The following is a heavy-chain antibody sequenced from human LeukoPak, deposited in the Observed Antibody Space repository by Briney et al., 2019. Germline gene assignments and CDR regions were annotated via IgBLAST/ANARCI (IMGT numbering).Heavy chain of an antibody. CDR1: GYTFTSYD. J-gene: IGHJ6*03. CDR3: ARSSYYYYSMDV. CDR2: MNPNSGNT. Sequence: ASVKVSCKASGYTFTSYDINWVRQATGQGLEWMGWMNPNSGNTGYAQKFQGRVTITMNTSISTAYMELSSLRSEDTAVYYCARSSYYYYSMDVWGKGTTVTVSS. V-gene: IGHV1-8*03.